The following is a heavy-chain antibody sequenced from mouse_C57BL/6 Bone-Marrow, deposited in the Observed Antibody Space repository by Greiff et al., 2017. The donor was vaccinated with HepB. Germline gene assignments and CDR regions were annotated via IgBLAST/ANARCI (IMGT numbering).Heavy chain of an antibody. V-gene: IGHV5-15*04. CDR3: ARRFTTGGYFDV. CDR2: ISNLAYSI. Sequence: EVMLVESGGGLVQPGGSLKLSCAVSGFTFSDYGMAWVRQAPRKGPEWVAFISNLAYSIYYADTVTGRFTISRENAKNTLYLEMRSLGSEDTAMYYCARRFTTGGYFDVWGTGTTVTVSS. D-gene: IGHD1-1*01. CDR1: GFTFSDYG. J-gene: IGHJ1*03.